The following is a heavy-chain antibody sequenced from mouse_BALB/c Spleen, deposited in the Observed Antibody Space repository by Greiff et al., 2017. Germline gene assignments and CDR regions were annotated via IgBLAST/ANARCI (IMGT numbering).Heavy chain of an antibody. V-gene: IGHV14-3*02. D-gene: IGHD1-1*01. CDR3: ARRGASYGTAWFAY. Sequence: VQLQQSGAELVKPGASVKLSCTASGFNIKDTYMHWVKQRPEQGLEWIGRIDPANGNTKYDPKFQGKATITADTSSNTAYLQLSSLTSEDTAVYYCARRGASYGTAWFAYWGQGTLVTVSA. CDR2: IDPANGNT. J-gene: IGHJ3*01. CDR1: GFNIKDTY.